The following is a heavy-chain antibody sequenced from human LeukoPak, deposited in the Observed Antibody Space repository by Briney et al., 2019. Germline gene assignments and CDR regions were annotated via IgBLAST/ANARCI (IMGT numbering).Heavy chain of an antibody. J-gene: IGHJ4*02. D-gene: IGHD3-10*01. V-gene: IGHV4-39*01. CDR3: AKHRLNDYGSGGYLRYFDY. CDR1: GGSISSSSYY. Sequence: PSETLSLTCTVSGGSISSSSYYWGWIRQPPGKGLEWIGSIYYSGSTYYNPSLKSRVTISVDTSKNQFSLKLSSVTGADTAVYYCAKHRLNDYGSGGYLRYFDYWGLGTLVTVSS. CDR2: IYYSGST.